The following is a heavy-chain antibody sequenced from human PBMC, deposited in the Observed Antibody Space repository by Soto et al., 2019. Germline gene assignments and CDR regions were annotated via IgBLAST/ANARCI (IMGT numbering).Heavy chain of an antibody. CDR3: AREHCSTTSCYSYWFDP. V-gene: IGHV3-30-3*01. CDR2: ISYDGSNK. D-gene: IGHD2-2*01. CDR1: GFTFSSYA. J-gene: IGHJ5*02. Sequence: QTGRSLRLSCAASGFTFSSYAMHWVRQAPGKGLEWVAVISYDGSNKYYADSVKGRITISRDNSKNTLYLQMNSLRAEDTSVYYCAREHCSTTSCYSYWFDPWGQGALVTVSS.